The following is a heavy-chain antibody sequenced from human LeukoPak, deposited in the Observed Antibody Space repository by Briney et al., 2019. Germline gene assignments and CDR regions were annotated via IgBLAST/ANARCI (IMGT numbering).Heavy chain of an antibody. D-gene: IGHD3-10*01. Sequence: PSETLSLTCTVSGGSISSYYWSWIRQPPGKGLEWIGYIYYSGSTNYNPSLKSRVTISVDTSKNQFSLKLSSVTAAHTAVYYCARDDGSGSYSYFDYWGQGTLVTVSS. V-gene: IGHV4-59*01. J-gene: IGHJ4*02. CDR1: GGSISSYY. CDR3: ARDDGSGSYSYFDY. CDR2: IYYSGST.